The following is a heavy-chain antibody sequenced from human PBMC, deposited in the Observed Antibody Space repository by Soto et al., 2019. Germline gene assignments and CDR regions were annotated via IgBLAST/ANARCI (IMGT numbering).Heavy chain of an antibody. Sequence: QVQLQESGSGLVKPSQTLSLTCTVSGDSISSGGYSWSWIRQPPQKGLEWIGYIYHTGSTSYSPSLKSRVTISVDKSKNQFPLILNSVTAADTAIYYCARAHYGPSGYYFDSWGQGTLFTVSS. CDR2: IYHTGST. J-gene: IGHJ4*02. CDR3: ARAHYGPSGYYFDS. CDR1: GDSISSGGYS. V-gene: IGHV4-30-2*01. D-gene: IGHD3-22*01.